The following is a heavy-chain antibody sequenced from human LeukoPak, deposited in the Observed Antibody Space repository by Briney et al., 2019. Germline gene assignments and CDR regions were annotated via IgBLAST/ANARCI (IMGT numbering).Heavy chain of an antibody. J-gene: IGHJ4*02. D-gene: IGHD5-24*01. V-gene: IGHV6-1*01. CDR2: TYYRSKWYN. CDR3: ARDPRDGHNPHYFDY. Sequence: SQTLSLTCAISGDSVSSNSAAWNWIRQSPSRGLEWLGRTYYRSKWYNDYAVSVKSRITINPDTSKNQFSLKLRAVTAADTAVYYCARDPRDGHNPHYFDYWGQGTLVTVSS. CDR1: GDSVSSNSAA.